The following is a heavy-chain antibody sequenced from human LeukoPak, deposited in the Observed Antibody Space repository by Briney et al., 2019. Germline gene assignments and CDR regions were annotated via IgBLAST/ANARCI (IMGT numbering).Heavy chain of an antibody. J-gene: IGHJ5*02. Sequence: ASVKVSCKASGYTFTGYYMHWVRQAPGQGLEWMGWINPNSGGTNYAQKFQGRVTMTRDTSISTAYMELSRLRSDDTAVYYCARGPVVPAAILAGLFDPWGQGTLVTVSS. V-gene: IGHV1-2*02. CDR1: GYTFTGYY. D-gene: IGHD2-2*01. CDR2: INPNSGGT. CDR3: ARGPVVPAAILAGLFDP.